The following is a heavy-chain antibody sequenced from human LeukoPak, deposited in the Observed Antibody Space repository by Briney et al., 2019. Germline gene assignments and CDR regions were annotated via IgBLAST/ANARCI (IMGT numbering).Heavy chain of an antibody. CDR1: GYTFTGYY. D-gene: IGHD2-2*01. Sequence: ASVKVSCKASGYTFTGYYMHWVRQAPGQGLEWMGWINPNSGGTNYAQKFQGRVTMTRDTSISTAYMGLSRPRSDDTAVYYCARDIVVVPAALPAFDIWGQGTMVTVSS. J-gene: IGHJ3*02. CDR2: INPNSGGT. CDR3: ARDIVVVPAALPAFDI. V-gene: IGHV1-2*02.